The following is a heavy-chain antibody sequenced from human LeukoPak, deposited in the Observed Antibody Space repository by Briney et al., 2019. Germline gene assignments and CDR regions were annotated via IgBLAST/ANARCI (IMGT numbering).Heavy chain of an antibody. J-gene: IGHJ3*02. V-gene: IGHV3-23*01. CDR2: ISGSGGST. CDR3: TTDPRFLWFGELLYAFDI. D-gene: IGHD3-10*01. Sequence: GGSLRLSCAASGFTFSSYAMSWVRQAPGKGLEWVSAISGSGGSTYYADSVKGRFTISRDNSKNTLYLQMNSLKTEDTAVYYCTTDPRFLWFGELLYAFDIWGQGTMVTVSS. CDR1: GFTFSSYA.